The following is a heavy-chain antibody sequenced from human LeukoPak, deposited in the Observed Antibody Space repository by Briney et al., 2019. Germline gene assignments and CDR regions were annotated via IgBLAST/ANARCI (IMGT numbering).Heavy chain of an antibody. CDR3: ARSSAYYNEADI. D-gene: IGHD1-26*01. J-gene: IGHJ3*02. CDR1: GYRFTIYY. CDR2: INPSGGST. Sequence: ASVKVSCKTSGYRFTIYYIHWVRQAPGQGLEWMGIINPSGGSTTYAQKFQGRLTMASDTSTSTVYMELSSLRSEDTAMYYCARSSAYYNEADIWGQGTMVTVSS. V-gene: IGHV1-46*01.